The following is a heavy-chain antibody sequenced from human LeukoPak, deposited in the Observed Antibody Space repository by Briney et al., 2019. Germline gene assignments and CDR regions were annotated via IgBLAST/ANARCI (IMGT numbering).Heavy chain of an antibody. CDR1: GGSFSGYY. J-gene: IGHJ5*02. CDR3: ARGLLGYYDFWSGSTGRNWFDP. V-gene: IGHV4-34*01. CDR2: INHSGST. D-gene: IGHD3-3*01. Sequence: SETLSLTCAVYGGSFSGYYWSWIRQPPGKGLEWIGEINHSGSTNYNPSLKSRVTISVDTSKNQFSLKLSSVTAADTAVYYGARGLLGYYDFWSGSTGRNWFDPWGQGTLVTISS.